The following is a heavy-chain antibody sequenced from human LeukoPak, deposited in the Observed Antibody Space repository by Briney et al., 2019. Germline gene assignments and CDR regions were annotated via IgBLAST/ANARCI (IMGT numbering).Heavy chain of an antibody. CDR1: GFTFSSYA. CDR3: AKATGTLGN. CDR2: IGNSNGNT. V-gene: IGHV3-23*01. Sequence: GGSLRLSCAASGFTFSSYAMSWVRQAPGKGLEWVSTIGNSNGNTYYAGSVKGRFTISRDNSMNTLYLQMNSLTAEDTAIYYCAKATGTLGNWGQGTLVTVSS. J-gene: IGHJ4*02. D-gene: IGHD1-1*01.